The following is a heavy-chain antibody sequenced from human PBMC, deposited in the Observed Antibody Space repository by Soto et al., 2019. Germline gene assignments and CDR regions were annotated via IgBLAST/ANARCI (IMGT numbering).Heavy chain of an antibody. CDR3: AREPILGAIRWGWFDS. J-gene: IGHJ5*01. V-gene: IGHV3-48*02. D-gene: IGHD1-26*01. CDR1: GFPFSTYD. Sequence: EVQLVESGGGLVQPGGSLRLSCAASGFPFSTYDMNWVRQAPGKGLEWVSYISSRSSTIYFADSVKGRFAISRDNAKNSLYLQMNWLRDEDTAVYYCAREPILGAIRWGWFDSWGQGTLVTVSS. CDR2: ISSRSSTI.